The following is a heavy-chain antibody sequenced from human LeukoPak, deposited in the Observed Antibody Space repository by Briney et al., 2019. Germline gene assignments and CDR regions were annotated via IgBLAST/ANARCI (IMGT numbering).Heavy chain of an antibody. CDR1: GVSINRFY. CDR3: VQTTGWPGFDY. V-gene: IGHV4-4*09. Sequence: SETLSLTCTTSGVSINRFYWSWVRQPPGEGLEWIGNIYSGVPTYFNPSLKSRVTISVDTSKNQFSLNLASVTAADTAMYYCVQTTGWPGFDYWGQRILVTVSS. D-gene: IGHD1-1*01. CDR2: IYSGVPT. J-gene: IGHJ4*02.